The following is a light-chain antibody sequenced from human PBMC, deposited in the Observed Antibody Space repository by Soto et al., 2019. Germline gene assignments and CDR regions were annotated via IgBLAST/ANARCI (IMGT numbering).Light chain of an antibody. CDR3: QHYDSYPIT. CDR1: QSISGW. J-gene: IGKJ5*01. V-gene: IGKV1-5*01. Sequence: DIQMTQSPSTLFASVGDRVTITCRASQSISGWLAWYQQRPGKAPNLLIFDVSSLESGVPSRFSGSGYGTEFTLTISSLQPDDFATYYCQHYDSYPITFGQGTRLEIK. CDR2: DVS.